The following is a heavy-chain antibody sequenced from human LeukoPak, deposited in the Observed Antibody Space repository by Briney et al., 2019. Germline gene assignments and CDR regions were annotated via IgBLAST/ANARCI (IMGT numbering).Heavy chain of an antibody. D-gene: IGHD3-22*01. J-gene: IGHJ4*02. CDR2: IYTSGST. Sequence: SETLSLTCTVSGGPISSYYWSWIRQPPGKGLEWIGYIYTSGSTNYNPSLKSRVTISVDTSKNQFSLKLSSVTAADTAVYYCARSVYYYDSSGYYGFDYWGQGTLVTVSS. CDR3: ARSVYYYDSSGYYGFDY. V-gene: IGHV4-4*09. CDR1: GGPISSYY.